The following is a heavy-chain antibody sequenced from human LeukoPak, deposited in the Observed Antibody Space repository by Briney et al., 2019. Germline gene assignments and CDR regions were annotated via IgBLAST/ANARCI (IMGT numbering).Heavy chain of an antibody. D-gene: IGHD6-13*01. V-gene: IGHV1-69*13. J-gene: IGHJ4*02. Sequence: SVKVSCKASGGTFSSYAISWVRQAPGQGLEWMGGIIPIFGTANYAQKFQGRVTITAEESTSRAYMEMSRLRYEDAAVYYCATQGRGEQLVEYYFDYWGQGTLVTVSS. CDR2: IIPIFGTA. CDR1: GGTFSSYA. CDR3: ATQGRGEQLVEYYFDY.